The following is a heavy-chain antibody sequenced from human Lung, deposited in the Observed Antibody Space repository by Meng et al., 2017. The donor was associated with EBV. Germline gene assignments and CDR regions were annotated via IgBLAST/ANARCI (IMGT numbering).Heavy chain of an antibody. CDR3: ARSGTSSAPFDY. D-gene: IGHD2-2*01. CDR1: CMSSSSSY. CDR2: QNYSRIT. Sequence: QQGGARLVKPPESLSRLDVCLCMSSSSSYCSCLRKPPGKGLEWIVQQNYSRITNYYPSLKSRVPISVDTSKNQFSLMLNSVTAADTAVYYCARSGTSSAPFDYWGQGTLVTVSS. V-gene: IGHV4-34*01. J-gene: IGHJ4*02.